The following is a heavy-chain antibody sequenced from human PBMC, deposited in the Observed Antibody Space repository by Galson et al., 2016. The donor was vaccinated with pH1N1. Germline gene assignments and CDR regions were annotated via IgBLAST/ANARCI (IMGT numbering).Heavy chain of an antibody. CDR3: ASPRPAETITTIYGMDV. J-gene: IGHJ6*02. Sequence: SVKVSCKASGGTFRSYAISWVRQAPGQGLEWMGGIIPIFGTAKYAQKFQDRVTITTDESTSKAYMALSSLRFEDTAVYFCASPRPAETITTIYGMDVWGQGTTVTVSS. D-gene: IGHD5-12*01. CDR1: GGTFRSYA. V-gene: IGHV1-69*05. CDR2: IIPIFGTA.